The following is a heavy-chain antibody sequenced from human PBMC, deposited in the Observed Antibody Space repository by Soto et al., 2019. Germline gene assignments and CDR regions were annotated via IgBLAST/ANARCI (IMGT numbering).Heavy chain of an antibody. CDR1: GFTFSSYA. D-gene: IGHD1-1*01. Sequence: EVQLLESGGGLVQPGGSLRLSCAASGFTFSSYAMSWVRQAPGKGLEGVSAISGSGGSTYYADSVKGRFTISRDNSKNTLYLQMNSLRAEDTAVYYCASRPTTHDAFDIWGQGTMVTVSS. V-gene: IGHV3-23*01. CDR3: ASRPTTHDAFDI. J-gene: IGHJ3*02. CDR2: ISGSGGST.